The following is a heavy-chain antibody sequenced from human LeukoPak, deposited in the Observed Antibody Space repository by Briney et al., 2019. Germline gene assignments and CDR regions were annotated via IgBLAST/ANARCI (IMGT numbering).Heavy chain of an antibody. Sequence: SETLSLTCTVSGGSISSYYWSWIRQPPGKGLEWIGYIYYSGSTNYNPSLKSRVTISVDTSKNQFSLKLSSVTAADTAVYYCATGHCSGGSCYEDYWGQGTLVTVSS. V-gene: IGHV4-59*08. J-gene: IGHJ4*02. CDR3: ATGHCSGGSCYEDY. CDR2: IYYSGST. CDR1: GGSISSYY. D-gene: IGHD2-15*01.